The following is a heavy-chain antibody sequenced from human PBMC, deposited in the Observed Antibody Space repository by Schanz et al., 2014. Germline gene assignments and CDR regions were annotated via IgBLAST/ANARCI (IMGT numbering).Heavy chain of an antibody. D-gene: IGHD2-21*01. CDR2: IRYDGRNK. V-gene: IGHV3-33*08. CDR1: GFSFSNYW. CDR3: AREDCSATSCYFRY. J-gene: IGHJ4*02. Sequence: VQLVESGGGLVKPGESLRLSCAASGFSFSNYWMSWVRQAPGKGLEWVAVIRYDGRNKNFVESVKGRFTISRDNSNNTVYLQMNTLRAEDTAVYYCAREDCSATSCYFRYWGQGTLVTVSS.